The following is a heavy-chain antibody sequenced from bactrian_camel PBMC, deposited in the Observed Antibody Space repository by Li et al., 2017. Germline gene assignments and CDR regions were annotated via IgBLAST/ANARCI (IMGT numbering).Heavy chain of an antibody. V-gene: IGHV3S53*01. J-gene: IGHJ4*01. CDR2: IYSNGST. Sequence: HVQLVESGGGSVLGGGSLRLTCAASADIRCRHDMSWYRQLPGGKEREFVSEIYSNGSTRYADSVKGRFTISQDNTKNIVYLQMNSLKLEDTAIYYCKTDEWCDTGLSPHYWGQGTQGTV. CDR3: KTDEWCDTGLSPHY. D-gene: IGHD7*01. CDR1: ADIRCRHD.